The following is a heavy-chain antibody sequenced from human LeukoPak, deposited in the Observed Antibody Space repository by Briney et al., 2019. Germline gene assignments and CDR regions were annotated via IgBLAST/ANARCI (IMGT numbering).Heavy chain of an antibody. J-gene: IGHJ4*02. V-gene: IGHV3-21*01. Sequence: PGGSLRLSCAASGFTFRTYSMSWVRQAPGKGLEWVSSITSSSSNIYYADSMKGRFTISRDNAKNSLYLQMNSLRAEDAAVYYCAAGLDYWGQGTLVTVSS. CDR3: AAGLDY. CDR2: ITSSSSNI. CDR1: GFTFRTYS.